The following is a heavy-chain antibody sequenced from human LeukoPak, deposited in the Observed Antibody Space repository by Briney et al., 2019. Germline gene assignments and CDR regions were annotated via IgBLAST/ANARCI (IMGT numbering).Heavy chain of an antibody. CDR3: ATASIVVVTGEKTFDY. CDR2: FDREDGET. CDR1: GYSLTELS. V-gene: IGHV1-24*01. Sequence: ASVKVSCKVFGYSLTELSMHWVRQAPGKGLEWMGGFDREDGETIYAQKFQGRVTMTEDTSTDTAYMEVSSLRSEDTAVYYCATASIVVVTGEKTFDYWGQGTLVTVSS. D-gene: IGHD2-21*02. J-gene: IGHJ4*02.